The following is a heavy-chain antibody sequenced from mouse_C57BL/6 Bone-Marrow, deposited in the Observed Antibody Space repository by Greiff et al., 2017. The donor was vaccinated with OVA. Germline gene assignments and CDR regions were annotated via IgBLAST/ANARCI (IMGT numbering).Heavy chain of an antibody. J-gene: IGHJ4*01. D-gene: IGHD1-1*01. CDR1: GFTFTDYY. CDR3: ARYNTTVVGLYAMDY. Sequence: EVKLMESGGGLVQPGGSLSLSCAASGFTFTDYYMSWVRQPPGKALEWLGFIRNKANGYTTAYSASVKGRFASSSDNSQSILYLQMNALRAEDSATYYCARYNTTVVGLYAMDYWGQGTSVTVSS. V-gene: IGHV7-3*01. CDR2: IRNKANGYTT.